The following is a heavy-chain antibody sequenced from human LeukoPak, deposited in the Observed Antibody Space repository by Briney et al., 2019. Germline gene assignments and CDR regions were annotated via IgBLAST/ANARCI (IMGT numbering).Heavy chain of an antibody. J-gene: IGHJ4*02. D-gene: IGHD6-13*01. Sequence: TSETLSLTCTVSGGSISSYYWSWIRQPAGKGLGWIGRIYTSGSTNYNPSLKSRVTMSVDTSKNQFSLKLSSVTAADTAVYYCARSSSSWYEVYFDYWGQGTLVTVSP. CDR2: IYTSGST. CDR3: ARSSSSWYEVYFDY. V-gene: IGHV4-4*07. CDR1: GGSISSYY.